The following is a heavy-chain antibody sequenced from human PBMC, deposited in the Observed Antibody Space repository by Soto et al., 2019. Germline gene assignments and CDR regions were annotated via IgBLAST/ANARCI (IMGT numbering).Heavy chain of an antibody. V-gene: IGHV1-2*02. J-gene: IGHJ4*02. Sequence: ASVKVSCKASGYTFSDYYIHWGRQAPGQGLEWMGWINPNSGGTKYAPKFQGGVTMTRDASITTAYMELSRLRSGDTAVYYCAREPAHEKPEGVDFWGQGTLVTVSS. CDR3: AREPAHEKPEGVDF. CDR1: GYTFSDYY. D-gene: IGHD3-16*01. CDR2: INPNSGGT.